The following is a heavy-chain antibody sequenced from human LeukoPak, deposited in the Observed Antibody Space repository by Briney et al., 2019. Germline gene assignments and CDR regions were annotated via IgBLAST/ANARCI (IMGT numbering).Heavy chain of an antibody. J-gene: IGHJ5*02. V-gene: IGHV1-2*02. Sequence: ASVKVSCKASGYTFTGYYMHWVRQAPGQGLEWMGWINPNSGGTNYAQKFQGRVTMTRDTSISTAYTELSRLRSDDTAVYYCASGYSGYDYWTDVDNWFDPWGQGTLVTVSS. CDR2: INPNSGGT. D-gene: IGHD5-12*01. CDR3: ASGYSGYDYWTDVDNWFDP. CDR1: GYTFTGYY.